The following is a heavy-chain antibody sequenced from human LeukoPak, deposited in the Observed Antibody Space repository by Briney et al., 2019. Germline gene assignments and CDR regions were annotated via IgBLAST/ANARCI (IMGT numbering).Heavy chain of an antibody. Sequence: SETLSLTCTVSGGSISSGSYYWSWIRQPAGKGLEWIGRIYTTGSTNYNPSLKSRVTISVDTSKNQFSLKLSSVTAADTAVYYCARGELELLDYWGQGTLVTVSS. CDR2: IYTTGST. V-gene: IGHV4-61*02. CDR1: GGSISSGSYY. J-gene: IGHJ4*02. D-gene: IGHD1-7*01. CDR3: ARGELELLDY.